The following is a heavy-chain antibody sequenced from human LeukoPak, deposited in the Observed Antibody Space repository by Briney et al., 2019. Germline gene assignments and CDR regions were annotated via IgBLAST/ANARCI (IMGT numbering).Heavy chain of an antibody. CDR3: ARSRDVVVVSDAFDI. V-gene: IGHV4-59*08. CDR1: GGSFSGYY. J-gene: IGHJ3*02. D-gene: IGHD2-15*01. CDR2: IYYSGST. Sequence: PSETLSLTCAVYGGSFSGYYWSWIRQPPGKGLEWIGYIYYSGSTNYNPSLKSRVTISVDTSKNQFSLKLSSVTAADTAVYYCARSRDVVVVSDAFDIWGQGTMVTVSS.